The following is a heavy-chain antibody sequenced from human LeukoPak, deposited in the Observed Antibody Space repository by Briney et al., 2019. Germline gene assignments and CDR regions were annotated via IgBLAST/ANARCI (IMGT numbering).Heavy chain of an antibody. CDR1: GASIDSTDYY. V-gene: IGHV4-39*07. Sequence: SETLSLTCTVSGASIDSTDYYWDWIRQSPGKGLEWIGEINHSGSTNYNPSLKSRVTISVDTSKNQFSLKLSSVTAADTAVYYCARRSTLLWFGELLRALPDCYMDVWGKGTTVTISS. CDR3: ARRSTLLWFGELLRALPDCYMDV. CDR2: INHSGST. D-gene: IGHD3-10*01. J-gene: IGHJ6*03.